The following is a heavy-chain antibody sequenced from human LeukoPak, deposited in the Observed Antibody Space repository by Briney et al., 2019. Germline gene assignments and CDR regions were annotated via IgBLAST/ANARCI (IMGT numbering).Heavy chain of an antibody. CDR2: ISGSGGST. Sequence: GGSLRLSCAASGFTFSSYAMSWVRQAPGKGLEWVSAISGSGGSTYYADSVKGRFTISRDNSKNTLYLQLNSLRAEDTAVYYCAKYSGYDFTYFDYWGQGTLVTVSS. CDR1: GFTFSSYA. J-gene: IGHJ4*02. V-gene: IGHV3-23*01. CDR3: AKYSGYDFTYFDY. D-gene: IGHD5-12*01.